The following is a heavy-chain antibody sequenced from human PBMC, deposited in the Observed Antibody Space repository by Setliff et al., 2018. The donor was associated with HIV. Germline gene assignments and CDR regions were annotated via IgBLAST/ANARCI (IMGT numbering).Heavy chain of an antibody. Sequence: TLSLTCAVYGGSFSGHSWTWIRQPPGKGLEWRGEINRSGSANYNRSLKSRVTMSVDTSKRQFSLKLDSVTAADTAIYYCARQSTVAAAGSDCWGQGTLVTVSS. D-gene: IGHD6-13*01. J-gene: IGHJ4*02. CDR1: GGSFSGHS. CDR2: INRSGSA. V-gene: IGHV4-34*01. CDR3: ARQSTVAAAGSDC.